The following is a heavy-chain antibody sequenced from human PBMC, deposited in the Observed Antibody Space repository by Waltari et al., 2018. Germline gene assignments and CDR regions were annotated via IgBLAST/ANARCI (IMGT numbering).Heavy chain of an antibody. CDR1: GYTFTSYD. V-gene: IGHV1-8*03. CDR3: ARGVILTGLIDY. Sequence: QVQLVQSGAEVKKPGASVKVSCKASGYTFTSYDINWVRQATGQGLEWMGWMNPNSGNTSYAQKVQGTVSIARNTPISTAYMELSSLRSADTAVYYCARGVILTGLIDYWGQGTLVTVSS. J-gene: IGHJ4*02. D-gene: IGHD1-20*01. CDR2: MNPNSGNT.